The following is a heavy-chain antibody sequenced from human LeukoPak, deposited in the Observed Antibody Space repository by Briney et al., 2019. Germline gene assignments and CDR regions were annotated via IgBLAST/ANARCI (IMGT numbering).Heavy chain of an antibody. CDR1: GFTFSSYW. Sequence: GGSLRLSCAASGFTFSSYWMSWVRQAPGKGLEWVANIKQDGSEKYYVDSVKGRFTISRDNAKNSLYLQMNSLRAEDTALYYCAKDSNFDWLTYFDYWGQGTLVTVSS. D-gene: IGHD3-9*01. CDR3: AKDSNFDWLTYFDY. CDR2: IKQDGSEK. V-gene: IGHV3-7*03. J-gene: IGHJ4*02.